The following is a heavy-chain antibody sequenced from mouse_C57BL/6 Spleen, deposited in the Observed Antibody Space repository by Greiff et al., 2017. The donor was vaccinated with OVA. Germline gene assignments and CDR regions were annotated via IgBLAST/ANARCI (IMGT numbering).Heavy chain of an antibody. Sequence: EVKLVESGPELVKPGASVKMSCKASGYTFTDYNMHWVKQSHGKSLEWIGYINPNNGGTSYNQKFKGKATLTVNKSSSTAYMELRSLTSEDSAVYYCARSFGSSPYWYFDVWGTGTTVTVSS. J-gene: IGHJ1*03. CDR3: ARSFGSSPYWYFDV. D-gene: IGHD1-1*01. CDR2: INPNNGGT. V-gene: IGHV1-22*01. CDR1: GYTFTDYN.